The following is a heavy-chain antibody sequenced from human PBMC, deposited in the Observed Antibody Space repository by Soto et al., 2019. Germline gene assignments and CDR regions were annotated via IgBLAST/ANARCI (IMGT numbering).Heavy chain of an antibody. CDR3: AKGRSYYYYYGVDV. V-gene: IGHV3-48*01. J-gene: IGHJ6*02. Sequence: GGSLRLSCASSGFTFSSYSMNLVRQAPGKGLEWVSYISSSSSTIYYADSVKGRFTISRDNSKSTLYLQMNSLRAEDTALYYCAKGRSYYYYYGVDVWGQGTTVTVSS. CDR2: ISSSSSTI. CDR1: GFTFSSYS.